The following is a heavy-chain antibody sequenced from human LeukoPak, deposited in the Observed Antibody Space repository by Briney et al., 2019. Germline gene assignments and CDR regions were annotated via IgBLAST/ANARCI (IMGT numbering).Heavy chain of an antibody. CDR1: GGSISSGDYY. J-gene: IGHJ5*02. D-gene: IGHD5-24*01. Sequence: SQTLSLTCTVSGGSISSGDYYWSWIRQPPGKGLEWIGYIYYSGSTYYNPSLKSRVTISVDTSKNQFSLKLSSVTAADTAVYYCARGSRDDYSLRFQWSDPWGQGTLVTVSS. V-gene: IGHV4-30-4*08. CDR3: ARGSRDDYSLRFQWSDP. CDR2: IYYSGST.